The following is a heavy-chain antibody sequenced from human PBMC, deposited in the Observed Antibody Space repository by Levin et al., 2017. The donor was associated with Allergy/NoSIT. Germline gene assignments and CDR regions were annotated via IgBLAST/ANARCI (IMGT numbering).Heavy chain of an antibody. Sequence: GGSLRLSCAASGFTFSSYAMHWVRQAPGKGLEWVAVISYDGSNKYYADSVKGRFTISRDNSKNTLYLQMNSLRAEDTAVYYCARDWWRVVAATGYFQHWGQGTLVTVSS. V-gene: IGHV3-30-3*01. J-gene: IGHJ1*01. CDR3: ARDWWRVVAATGYFQH. D-gene: IGHD2-15*01. CDR1: GFTFSSYA. CDR2: ISYDGSNK.